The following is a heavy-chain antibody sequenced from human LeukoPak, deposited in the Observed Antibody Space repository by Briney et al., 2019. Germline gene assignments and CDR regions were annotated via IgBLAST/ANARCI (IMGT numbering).Heavy chain of an antibody. CDR1: GGSIMSYY. D-gene: IGHD2-2*01. CDR3: ARGQDIVVVPAGGDPYYYYGMDV. J-gene: IGHJ6*02. CDR2: IYYSGRT. V-gene: IGHV4-59*01. Sequence: SGALSLPCSGSGGSIMSYYWSWIRQPPGKGLEGIGYIYYSGRTNYNPSLKSRVTLSVDPSKNQFSLKLSSVTAADTAVYYCARGQDIVVVPAGGDPYYYYGMDVWGQGTTVTVSS.